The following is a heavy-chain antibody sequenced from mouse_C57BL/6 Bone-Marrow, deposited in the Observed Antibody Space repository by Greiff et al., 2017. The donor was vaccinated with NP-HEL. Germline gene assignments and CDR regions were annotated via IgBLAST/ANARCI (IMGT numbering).Heavy chain of an antibody. Sequence: EVQLVESGGDLVKPGGSLKLSCAASGFTFSSYGMSWVRQTPDKRLEWVATISSGGSYTYYPDRVKGRFTISRDNAKNTLYLQMSSLKSEDTAMYYCARVPGLSYYFDYWGQGTTLTVSS. V-gene: IGHV5-6*01. D-gene: IGHD3-3*01. CDR1: GFTFSSYG. J-gene: IGHJ2*01. CDR2: ISSGGSYT. CDR3: ARVPGLSYYFDY.